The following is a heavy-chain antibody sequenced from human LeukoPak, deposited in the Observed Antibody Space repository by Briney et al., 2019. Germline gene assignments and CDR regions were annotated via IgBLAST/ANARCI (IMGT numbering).Heavy chain of an antibody. CDR1: GFTFDDYA. CDR3: AKGGCSSTSCLLDY. D-gene: IGHD2-2*01. V-gene: IGHV3-9*03. CDR2: ISWNSGSI. J-gene: IGHJ4*02. Sequence: GRSLRLSCAASGFTFDDYAMHWVRQAPGKGLEWVSGISWNSGSIGYADSVKGRFTISRDNAKNSLYLQMNSLRAEDMALYYCAKGGCSSTSCLLDYWGQGTLVTVSS.